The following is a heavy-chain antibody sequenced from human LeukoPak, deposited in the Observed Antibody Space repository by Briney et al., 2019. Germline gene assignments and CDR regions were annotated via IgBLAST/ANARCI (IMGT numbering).Heavy chain of an antibody. CDR2: ISGSGGST. V-gene: IGHV3-23*01. J-gene: IGHJ4*02. D-gene: IGHD3-10*01. CDR1: GFTFSSYA. Sequence: GRSLRLSCAASGFTFSSYAMSWVRQAPGKGLEWVSAISGSGGSTYYADSVKGRFTISRDNSKNTLYLQMNSLRAEDTAVYYCASTVLLWFGEFDYWGQGTLVTVSS. CDR3: ASTVLLWFGEFDY.